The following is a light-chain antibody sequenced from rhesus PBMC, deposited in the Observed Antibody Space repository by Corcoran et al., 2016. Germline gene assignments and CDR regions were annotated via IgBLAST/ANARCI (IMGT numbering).Light chain of an antibody. J-gene: IGKJ1*01. CDR2: RAS. Sequence: DIQMTQSPSSLSASVGDRVTITCQASQSLSNYLNWYQQKPGKIPKLLIYRASSLQSGIPSRFSGSGSGTVVTLTISSLQPEDFATYYCQQGYSYPRTFGQGTKVEIK. CDR3: QQGYSYPRT. CDR1: QSLSNY. V-gene: IGKV1S9*01.